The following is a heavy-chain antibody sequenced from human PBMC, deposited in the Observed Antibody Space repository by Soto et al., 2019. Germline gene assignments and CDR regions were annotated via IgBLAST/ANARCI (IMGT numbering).Heavy chain of an antibody. CDR2: IYYSGST. CDR3: ARQSCSSTSCYGYDYYGVAV. V-gene: IGHV4-59*01. CDR1: GGSISSYS. Sequence: SETLSLTCNVSGGSISSYSWSWIRQPPGKGLEWIGYIYYSGSTNYNPSLKSRVTISVDTSKNQFSLKLSSVTAADTAVYYCARQSCSSTSCYGYDYYGVAVWGQGTTVTVSS. D-gene: IGHD2-2*01. J-gene: IGHJ6*02.